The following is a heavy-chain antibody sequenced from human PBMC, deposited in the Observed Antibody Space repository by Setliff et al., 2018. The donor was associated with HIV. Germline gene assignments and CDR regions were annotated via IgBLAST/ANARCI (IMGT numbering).Heavy chain of an antibody. CDR3: ATGSHGEGAADY. J-gene: IGHJ4*02. CDR1: GGTFSSYA. D-gene: IGHD1-26*01. V-gene: IGHV1-69*13. Sequence: GASVKVSCKASGGTFSSYAITWVRQAPGQGLEWVGGIIPIFGTANYAQKFQGRVSISADASTRTAYMELSSLTSDDTAVYYCATGSHGEGAADYWGLGTLVTVS. CDR2: IIPIFGTA.